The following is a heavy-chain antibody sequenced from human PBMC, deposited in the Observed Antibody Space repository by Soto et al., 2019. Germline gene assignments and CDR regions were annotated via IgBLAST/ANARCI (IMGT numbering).Heavy chain of an antibody. Sequence: GGSLILSCAASGFTFDDYAMHWVRQAPGKGLEWVSGISWNSGSIGYADSVKGRFTISRDNAKNSLYLQMNSLRAEDTALYYCAKDDSVDVWGQGKLVTVSS. CDR2: ISWNSGSI. V-gene: IGHV3-9*01. J-gene: IGHJ4*02. CDR1: GFTFDDYA. CDR3: AKDDSVDV.